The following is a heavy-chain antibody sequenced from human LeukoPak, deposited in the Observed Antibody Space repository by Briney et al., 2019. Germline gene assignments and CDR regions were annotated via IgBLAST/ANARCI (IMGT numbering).Heavy chain of an antibody. V-gene: IGHV4-4*07. CDR1: GGSIHDYY. Sequence: PSETLSLTCTVFGGSIHDYYWTWIRRSPGKGLEWIGRVQINENNNYNPSLWSRLTLSLDTSKNQFSLNLTSVTAADTAIYYCARESVAAGTRWFDYRGQGTLVTVSS. J-gene: IGHJ4*02. CDR3: ARESVAAGTRWFDY. CDR2: VQINENN. D-gene: IGHD6-13*01.